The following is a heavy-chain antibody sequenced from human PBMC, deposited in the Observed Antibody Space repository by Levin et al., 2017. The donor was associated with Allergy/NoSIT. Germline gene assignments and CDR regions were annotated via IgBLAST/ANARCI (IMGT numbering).Heavy chain of an antibody. J-gene: IGHJ4*02. V-gene: IGHV4-38-2*02. Sequence: NASETLSLTCTVSGDSITSDYYWAWIRLSPGKGLDWIGSIHHSGTTYYNPSLQSRVVFSLHTSNNLVSLRLSSVTATDTAVYYCARGVVVAATPHYYDNWGQGTLVTVSS. CDR3: ARGVVVAATPHYYDN. D-gene: IGHD2-15*01. CDR1: GDSITSDYY. CDR2: IHHSGTT.